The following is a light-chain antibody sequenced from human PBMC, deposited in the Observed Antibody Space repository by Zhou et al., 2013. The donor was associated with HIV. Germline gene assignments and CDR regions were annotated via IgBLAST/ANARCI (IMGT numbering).Light chain of an antibody. CDR1: QSISRY. Sequence: DIQMTQSPSSLSVSVGDRVTITCRASQSISRYLNWYQQKPGKAPKLLIYAASSLQSGVPSRFSGSGSGTDFTLTISSLQPDDFATYYCQQYLNNSPITFGPGTRLDIK. CDR2: AAS. V-gene: IGKV1-39*01. J-gene: IGKJ5*01. CDR3: QQYLNNSPIT.